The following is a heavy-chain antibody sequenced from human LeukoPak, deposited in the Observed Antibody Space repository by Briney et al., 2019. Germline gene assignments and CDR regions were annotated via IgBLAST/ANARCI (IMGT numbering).Heavy chain of an antibody. CDR2: ISYSGST. Sequence: SETVSLSCTVSGGSISTYSWSWIRQPPGKGLEWIGYISYSGSTNYNPSLKSRVTISVDTSRNQFSLKLSSVTAADTAVYYCARGRLGGSGSYYNVLDYWGQGTLVTVSS. J-gene: IGHJ4*02. D-gene: IGHD3-10*01. V-gene: IGHV4-59*01. CDR1: GGSISTYS. CDR3: ARGRLGGSGSYYNVLDY.